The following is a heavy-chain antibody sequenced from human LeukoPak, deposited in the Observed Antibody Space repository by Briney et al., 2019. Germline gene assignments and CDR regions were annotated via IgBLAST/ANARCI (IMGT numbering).Heavy chain of an antibody. Sequence: SETLSLTCAVYGGSFSGYYWSWIRQPPGKGLEWIGEINHSGSTNYNPSLKSRVAISVDTSKNQFSLKLSSVTAADTAVYYCARKVRSGPSYFDYWGQGTLVTVSS. D-gene: IGHD2-15*01. CDR2: INHSGST. CDR1: GGSFSGYY. CDR3: ARKVRSGPSYFDY. J-gene: IGHJ4*02. V-gene: IGHV4-34*01.